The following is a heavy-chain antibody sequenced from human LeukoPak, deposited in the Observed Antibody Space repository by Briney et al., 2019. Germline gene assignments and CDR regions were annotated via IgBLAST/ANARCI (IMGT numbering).Heavy chain of an antibody. CDR3: AKVTRDIVVVTAIRAIDH. CDR1: GYTFRSYA. CDR2: ISYSGDST. Sequence: PGGSLRLSCAASGYTFRSYAMSWVRQPAGKGLEWVSAISYSGDSTYYADSVKGRFTISRDNSRNTLYLQMNSLRAEDTAVYYCAKVTRDIVVVTAIRAIDHWGQGILVTVSS. J-gene: IGHJ4*02. V-gene: IGHV3-23*01. D-gene: IGHD2-21*02.